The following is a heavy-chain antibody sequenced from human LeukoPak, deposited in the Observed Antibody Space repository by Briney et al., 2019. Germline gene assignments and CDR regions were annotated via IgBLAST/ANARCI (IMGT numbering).Heavy chain of an antibody. J-gene: IGHJ4*02. CDR1: GSTFSSYS. Sequence: GGSLRLSCAASGSTFSSYSMNWVRQAPGKGLEWVSYISSSSSTIYYADSVKGRFTISRDNAKNSLYLQMNSLRDEDTAVYYCARGPLFGAVIIPVWFDYWGQGTLVTVSS. CDR3: ARGPLFGAVIIPVWFDY. D-gene: IGHD3-3*01. CDR2: ISSSSSTI. V-gene: IGHV3-48*02.